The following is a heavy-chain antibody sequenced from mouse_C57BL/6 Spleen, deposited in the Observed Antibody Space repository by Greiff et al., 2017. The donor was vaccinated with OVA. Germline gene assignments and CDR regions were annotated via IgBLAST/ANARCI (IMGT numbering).Heavy chain of an antibody. CDR3: ARSAGWFGAMDY. CDR1: GYTFTSYW. CDR2: IYPSDSET. Sequence: QVQLQQPGAELVRPGSSVKLSCKASGYTFTSYWMDWVKQRPGQGLEWIGNIYPSDSETHYNQKFKDKATLTVDKSSSTAYMQLSSLTSEDSAVYYCARSAGWFGAMDYWGQGTSVTVSS. J-gene: IGHJ4*01. D-gene: IGHD2-3*01. V-gene: IGHV1-61*01.